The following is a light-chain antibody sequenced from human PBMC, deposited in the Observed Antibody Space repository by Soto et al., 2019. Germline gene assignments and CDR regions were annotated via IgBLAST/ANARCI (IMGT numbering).Light chain of an antibody. J-gene: IGKJ5*01. CDR2: EAS. CDR3: QQYVVGSLLS. Sequence: VLTQSPGTLSLSPGERATLSCRASQSVDRRLAWYRHKPGEAPRLVISEASIRAAGIPDRFSGSGSGTDFTLTISRLEPEDFALYYCQQYVVGSLLSFCRGTRLEIK. CDR1: QSVDRR. V-gene: IGKV3-20*01.